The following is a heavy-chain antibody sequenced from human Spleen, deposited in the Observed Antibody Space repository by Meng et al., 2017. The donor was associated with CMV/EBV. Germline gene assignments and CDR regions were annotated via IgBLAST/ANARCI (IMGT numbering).Heavy chain of an antibody. CDR2: FDPEDGKT. J-gene: IGHJ4*02. D-gene: IGHD3-22*01. CDR3: ARDHGDYYDSSAYCLGY. CDR1: GFTFSSYS. V-gene: IGHV1-24*01. Sequence: GGSLKISCAASGFTFSSYSMNWVRQAPGKGLEWMGGFDPEDGKTIYAQNFQGRVTMTEDTSTDTAYMELSSLRAEDTAVYYCARDHGDYYDSSAYCLGYWGQGTLVTVSS.